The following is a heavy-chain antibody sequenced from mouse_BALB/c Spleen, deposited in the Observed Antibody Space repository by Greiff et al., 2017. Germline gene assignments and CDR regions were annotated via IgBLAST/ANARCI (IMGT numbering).Heavy chain of an antibody. CDR3: AKEAGGWFAY. Sequence: EVKLMESGGGLVKPGGSLKLSCAASGFTFSSYAMSWVRQSPEKRLEWVAEISSGGSYTYYPDTVTGRFTISRDNAKNTLYLEMSSLRSEDTAMYYCAKEAGGWFAYWGQGTLVTVSA. V-gene: IGHV5-9-4*01. J-gene: IGHJ3*01. CDR2: ISSGGSYT. CDR1: GFTFSSYA.